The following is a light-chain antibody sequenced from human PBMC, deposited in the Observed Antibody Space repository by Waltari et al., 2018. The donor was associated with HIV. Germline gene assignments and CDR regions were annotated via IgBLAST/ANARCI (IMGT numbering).Light chain of an antibody. CDR2: EVS. CDR3: CSYAGSNTWV. J-gene: IGLJ3*02. Sequence: QSALTQPASVSGSPGQSITISCTGTSSDVGSYNLVSWYQQHPGKAPKLMIYEVSKRPSGVSNRCSVPKSGNTASLTISGLQAEDESDYYCCSYAGSNTWVFGGGTKLTVL. CDR1: SSDVGSYNL. V-gene: IGLV2-23*02.